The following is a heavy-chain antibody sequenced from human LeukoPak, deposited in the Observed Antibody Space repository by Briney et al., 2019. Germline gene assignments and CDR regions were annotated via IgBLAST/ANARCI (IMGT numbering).Heavy chain of an antibody. J-gene: IGHJ4*02. CDR3: ARGDLGGGDYFDY. CDR1: EYSFTGYH. Sequence: ASVKVSCKVVEYSFTGYHLHWVRQATGQGLEWMGWMNPNSGNTGYAQKFQGRVTMTRNTSISTAYMELSSLRSEDTAVYYCARGDLGGGDYFDYWGQGTLVTVSS. CDR2: MNPNSGNT. V-gene: IGHV1-8*02. D-gene: IGHD3-16*01.